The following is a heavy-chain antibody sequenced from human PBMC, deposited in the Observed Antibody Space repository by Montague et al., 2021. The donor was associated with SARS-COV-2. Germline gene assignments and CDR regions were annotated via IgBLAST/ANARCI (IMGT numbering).Heavy chain of an antibody. CDR3: ARIAMAATFDS. J-gene: IGHJ4*02. D-gene: IGHD6-19*01. CDR2: IYYTGGT. Sequence: SETLSLTCTVSGGSISPYYWSWIRQPPGKELEWIGYIYYTGGTKYNPSLKSRVSMSVDTSKNQFSLRLTSVGAADTAVYYCARIAMAATFDSWGQGALVTVSS. CDR1: GGSISPYY. V-gene: IGHV4-59*13.